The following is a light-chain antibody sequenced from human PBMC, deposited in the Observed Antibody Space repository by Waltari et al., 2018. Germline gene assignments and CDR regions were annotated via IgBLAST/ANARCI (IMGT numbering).Light chain of an antibody. CDR2: YDS. J-gene: IGLJ1*01. Sequence: SYVLTQPPSVAVAPGETARVTCGGNNIESKRVHWYQQKPGQATVLVISYDSDRPSGIPERFSGSNSGDTATLTISRVEAGDEADYYCQVWDANTDPGVFGTGTEVTVL. V-gene: IGLV3-21*01. CDR3: QVWDANTDPGV. CDR1: NIESKR.